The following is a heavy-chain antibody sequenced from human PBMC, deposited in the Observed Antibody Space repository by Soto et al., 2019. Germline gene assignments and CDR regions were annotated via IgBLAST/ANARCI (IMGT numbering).Heavy chain of an antibody. CDR3: AKSKRLLVRGVMARFVPSAYSGYDQEYFDY. CDR2: ISGSGGST. J-gene: IGHJ4*02. CDR1: GFTFSSYA. D-gene: IGHD3-10*01. Sequence: HPVGSLRLSCAASGFTFSSYAMSWVRQAPGKGLEWVSAISGSGGSTYYADSVKGRFTISRDNSKNTLYLQVNSLRAEDTAVYYCAKSKRLLVRGVMARFVPSAYSGYDQEYFDYWGQGTLVTVSS. V-gene: IGHV3-23*01.